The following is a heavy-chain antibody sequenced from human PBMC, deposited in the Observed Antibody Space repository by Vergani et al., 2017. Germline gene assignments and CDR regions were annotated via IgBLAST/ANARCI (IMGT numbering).Heavy chain of an antibody. Sequence: QVQLQESGPGLVKPSETLSLTCTVSGGSISSYYWSWIRQPPGKGLEWIGYIYYSGSTNYNPSLKSRVTISVDTSKNQFSLKLSSVTAADTAVYYCGLWFGDGWVRGWGQGTLVTGSS. CDR2: IYYSGST. CDR1: GGSISSYY. D-gene: IGHD3-10*01. J-gene: IGHJ4*02. V-gene: IGHV4-59*01. CDR3: GLWFGDGWVRG.